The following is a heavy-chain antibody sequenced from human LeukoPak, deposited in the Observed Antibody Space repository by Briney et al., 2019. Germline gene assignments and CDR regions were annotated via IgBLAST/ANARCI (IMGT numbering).Heavy chain of an antibody. Sequence: SETLSLTCTVSGASISSYYWSWIRQPPGKGLEWIRYIYYSGSSNYNPSLKSRLTISVDTSKNQFSLKLSSVTAADTAVYYCAKTRKYYFDYWGQGTLVTVSS. J-gene: IGHJ4*02. D-gene: IGHD4-11*01. CDR1: GASISSYY. CDR2: IYYSGSS. CDR3: AKTRKYYFDY. V-gene: IGHV4-59*01.